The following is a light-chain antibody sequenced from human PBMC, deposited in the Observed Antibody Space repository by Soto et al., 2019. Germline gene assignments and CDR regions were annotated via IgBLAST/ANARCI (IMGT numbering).Light chain of an antibody. J-gene: IGLJ2*01. V-gene: IGLV1-40*01. CDR2: GNS. CDR3: QSYDISLSVV. Sequence: QSVLTQPPSVSGAPGQRVTISCTGSSSNIGAGYDVHWYHQLPGTAPKLLIYGNSNRPSGVPDRFSGSKSGTSASLAITGLQAEDEADYYCQSYDISLSVVFVGGTKLTVL. CDR1: SSNIGAGYD.